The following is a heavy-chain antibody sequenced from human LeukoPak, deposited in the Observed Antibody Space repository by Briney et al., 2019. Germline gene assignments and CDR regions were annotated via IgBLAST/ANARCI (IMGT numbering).Heavy chain of an antibody. Sequence: PGGSLRLSCAASGFIFSDYYMSWIRQAPGRGLEWVSYISSSGSTIYYADSVKGRFTISRDNAKHSLSLQMNSLRAEDTAVYYCARGMGHFSGPFAHWGQGTLVTVSS. D-gene: IGHD2-15*01. CDR1: GFIFSDYY. CDR2: ISSSGSTI. CDR3: ARGMGHFSGPFAH. J-gene: IGHJ4*02. V-gene: IGHV3-11*01.